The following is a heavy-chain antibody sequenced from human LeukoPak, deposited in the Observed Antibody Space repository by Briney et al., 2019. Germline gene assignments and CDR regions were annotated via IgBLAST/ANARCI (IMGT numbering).Heavy chain of an antibody. Sequence: ASVKVSCKASGGTFSSYAISWERQAPGQGLEWMGRIIPILGIANYAQKFQGRVTITADKSTSTAYMELSSLRSEDTAVYYCARDNAAMAFDYWGQGTLVTVSS. V-gene: IGHV1-69*04. D-gene: IGHD5-18*01. CDR2: IIPILGIA. CDR3: ARDNAAMAFDY. J-gene: IGHJ4*02. CDR1: GGTFSSYA.